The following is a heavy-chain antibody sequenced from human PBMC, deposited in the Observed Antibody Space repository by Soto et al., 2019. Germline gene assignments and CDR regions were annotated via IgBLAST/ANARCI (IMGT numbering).Heavy chain of an antibody. Sequence: QVQLVQSGAEVKKPGSSVKVSCKASGGTFSSYAISWVRQAPGQGLEWMGGIIPIFGTANYAQKFQGRVTITADESTSTAYMGLCSLRSEDTAVYYCVGSTVTTEYYYYYGMDVWGRGTTVIVSS. J-gene: IGHJ6*02. D-gene: IGHD4-17*01. CDR1: GGTFSSYA. V-gene: IGHV1-69*12. CDR2: IIPIFGTA. CDR3: VGSTVTTEYYYYYGMDV.